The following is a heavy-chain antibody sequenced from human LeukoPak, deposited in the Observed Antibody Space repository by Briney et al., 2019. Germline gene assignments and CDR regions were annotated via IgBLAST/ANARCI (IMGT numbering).Heavy chain of an antibody. J-gene: IGHJ4*02. CDR2: INHSGST. V-gene: IGHV4-34*01. Sequence: PSETLSLTCAVYGGSFRGYYWSWIPQPPGKGLEWIGEINHSGSTNYNPSLKSRVTISVDTSTNQFSLELSSVTAADTAVYYCASDYGSGSYRFDYWGQGTLVTVSS. CDR3: ASDYGSGSYRFDY. D-gene: IGHD3-10*01. CDR1: GGSFRGYY.